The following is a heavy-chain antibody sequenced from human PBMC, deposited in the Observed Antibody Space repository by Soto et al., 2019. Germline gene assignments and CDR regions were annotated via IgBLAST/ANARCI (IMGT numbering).Heavy chain of an antibody. CDR1: GFDFSSHA. Sequence: EQLVDSGGDVVQPGTSLRLSCVASGFDFSSHAMHWVRQAPGKGLEWVAVVWFDGNNKFYADSVKGRFSISRDNSRKMTCMAMTSTRVQDTAIYYSARDIAAFAIATPAMNFDIWGQGTRVTVSS. CDR3: ARDIAAFAIATPAMNFDI. CDR2: VWFDGNNK. V-gene: IGHV3-33*01. D-gene: IGHD2-2*01. J-gene: IGHJ1*01.